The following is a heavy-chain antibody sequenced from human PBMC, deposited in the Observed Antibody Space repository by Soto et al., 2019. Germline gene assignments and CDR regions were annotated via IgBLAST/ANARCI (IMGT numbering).Heavy chain of an antibody. CDR2: IWLSGST. J-gene: IGHJ4*02. CDR1: GGSVSGGGYS. V-gene: IGHV4-30-2*01. CDR3: ARGGDYFDY. Sequence: QLQLQESGSGLVKPSQTLSLTCAVSGGSVSGGGYSWSWIRQPPGKGLEWIGYIWLSGSTYYNPSRKSRVTISIDRSKNQFSLRLSSVTAADTAVYYCARGGDYFDYWGQGTLVTVSS.